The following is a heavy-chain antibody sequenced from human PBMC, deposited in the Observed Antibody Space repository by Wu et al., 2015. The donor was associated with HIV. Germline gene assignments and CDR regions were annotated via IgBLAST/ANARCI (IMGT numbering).Heavy chain of an antibody. CDR1: GYSIRSGYY. Sequence: QVQLQESGPGLVKPSETLSLTCSVSGYSIRSGYYWGWIRQSPGKGLEWIGSIWHTGNTYYNPSLQSRVTVSVDTSKNQFSLKLTSVTAADTAVYYCARDAKLNIILVPAAQNWYFDLWGRGALVSVAS. D-gene: IGHD2-2*01. CDR2: IWHTGNT. J-gene: IGHJ2*01. V-gene: IGHV4-38-2*02. CDR3: ARDAKLNIILVPAAQNWYFDL.